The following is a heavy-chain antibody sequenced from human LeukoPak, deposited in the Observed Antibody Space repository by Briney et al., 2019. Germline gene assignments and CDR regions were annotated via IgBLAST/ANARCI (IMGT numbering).Heavy chain of an antibody. CDR3: ARVGYYYDSSGYYSDDFDI. CDR1: GYTFTGYY. CDR2: INPNSGCT. D-gene: IGHD3-22*01. J-gene: IGHJ3*02. V-gene: IGHV1-2*02. Sequence: SVKVSCKASGYTFTGYYMHWVLQAPGQGLEWMGWINPNSGCTNYAQKFQVSVTMTRDTSISTAYMELSKLRSDDTAVYYCARVGYYYDSSGYYSDDFDIWGQGTMVTVSS.